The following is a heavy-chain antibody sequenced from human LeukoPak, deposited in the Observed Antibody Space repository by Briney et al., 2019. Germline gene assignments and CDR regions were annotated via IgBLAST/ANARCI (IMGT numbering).Heavy chain of an antibody. CDR1: GYTFTGYY. Sequence: ASVTVSCKASGYTFTGYYMNWVRQAPGQGVEWMGWINPNTGDTNYAQKFQGRVTMTRDTSISTAYMVLSRLRSDDTAVYYCARATGDRRILGFWGRGTLVTVSS. J-gene: IGHJ2*01. CDR2: INPNTGDT. D-gene: IGHD3-10*01. CDR3: ARATGDRRILGF. V-gene: IGHV1-2*02.